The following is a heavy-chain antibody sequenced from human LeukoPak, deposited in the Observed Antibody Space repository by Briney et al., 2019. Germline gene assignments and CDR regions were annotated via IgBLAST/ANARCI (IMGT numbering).Heavy chain of an antibody. CDR2: IRYDGSNK. CDR1: GFTFSSYG. Sequence: PGRSLRLSCAASGFTFSSYGMHWVRQAPGKGLEGVAFIRYDGSNKYYADSVKGRFTISRDNSKNTLYLQMNSLRAEDTAVYYCAKDRVTPTYYDILTGYYSGQYFDYWGQGTLVTVSS. D-gene: IGHD3-9*01. V-gene: IGHV3-30*02. J-gene: IGHJ4*02. CDR3: AKDRVTPTYYDILTGYYSGQYFDY.